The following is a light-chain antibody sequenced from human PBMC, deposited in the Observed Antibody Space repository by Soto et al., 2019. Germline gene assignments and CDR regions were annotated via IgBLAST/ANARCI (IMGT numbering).Light chain of an antibody. CDR1: QSVRGTY. CDR2: GAS. V-gene: IGKV3-15*01. J-gene: IGKJ4*02. Sequence: ILVTQSPGTLSLSPGDRATLSCTASQSVRGTYLAWYQQKLGQAPRLLIYGASTRATGIPARFSGSGSETEFTLTISSLQSEDFAVYYCQQRSNWPLPFGGGSKVDVK. CDR3: QQRSNWPLP.